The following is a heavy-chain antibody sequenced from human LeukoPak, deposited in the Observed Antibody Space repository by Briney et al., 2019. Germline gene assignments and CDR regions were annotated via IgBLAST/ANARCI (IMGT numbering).Heavy chain of an antibody. Sequence: SETLSLTCTVSGGSLSSGGYYWRWLRQHPGTGLEWLGYIYYSGSTYYNPSLKSRVTISVDTSKNQFSLKLSSVTAADTAVYYCARAAAGTWEFDYWGQGTLVTVSS. CDR1: GGSLSSGGYY. CDR2: IYYSGST. V-gene: IGHV4-31*03. CDR3: ARAAAGTWEFDY. J-gene: IGHJ4*02. D-gene: IGHD6-13*01.